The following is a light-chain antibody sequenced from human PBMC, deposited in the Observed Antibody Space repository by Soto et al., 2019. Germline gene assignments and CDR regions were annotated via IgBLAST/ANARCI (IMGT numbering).Light chain of an antibody. Sequence: QSALTQPASVSGSPGQSITISCTGTRSDVGGFNFVSWYQQYPGKAPKVMIYDVSDRPSGVSNRFSGSKSGNTASLTISGLQAEDEADYYCSSYTSISTYVFGTGTQLTVL. V-gene: IGLV2-14*01. J-gene: IGLJ1*01. CDR1: RSDVGGFNF. CDR2: DVS. CDR3: SSYTSISTYV.